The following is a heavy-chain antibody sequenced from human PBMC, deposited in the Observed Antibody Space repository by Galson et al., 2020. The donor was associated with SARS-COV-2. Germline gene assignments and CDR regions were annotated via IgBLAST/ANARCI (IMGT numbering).Heavy chain of an antibody. Sequence: SETLSLTCAVSGFAISSGFYWDWLRQPPGKGLEWIANIYHSGHTYYNPSLKRRVTISVDTSKNQFSLKLTSVTAADTAVYYCARRGGSDDYGDYPPRFYAFDIWGQGTMVTVSS. CDR2: IYHSGHT. D-gene: IGHD4-17*01. V-gene: IGHV4-38-2*01. CDR1: GFAISSGFY. CDR3: ARRGGSDDYGDYPPRFYAFDI. J-gene: IGHJ3*02.